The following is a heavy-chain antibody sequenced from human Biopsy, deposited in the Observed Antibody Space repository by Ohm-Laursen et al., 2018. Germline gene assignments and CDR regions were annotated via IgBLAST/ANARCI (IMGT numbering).Heavy chain of an antibody. CDR1: GGTFSTTA. V-gene: IGHV1-69*06. J-gene: IGHJ4*02. CDR2: ITPIFDTA. CDR3: ARGRTLGDCSGSNCYSGDN. Sequence: GASVKVSCKASGGTFSTTAISWVRQAPGQGLEWMGGITPIFDTANYAQKFQGRVTITADRSASTAYMELSSLTSDDTAVYYCARGRTLGDCSGSNCYSGDNWGQGTLVTVSS. D-gene: IGHD2-15*01.